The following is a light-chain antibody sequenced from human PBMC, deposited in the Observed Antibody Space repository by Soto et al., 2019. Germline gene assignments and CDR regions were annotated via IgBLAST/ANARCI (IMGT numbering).Light chain of an antibody. Sequence: DIQMTQSPSSLSASVRDTVTITCRASQIISVHLNWYQQKPGEVPKLLIYAASNLHSGVPSRFTGSGSETDFALTISSLQPEDFATYYCQQSYITPYTFGQGTRLEIK. CDR2: AAS. V-gene: IGKV1-39*01. CDR3: QQSYITPYT. J-gene: IGKJ2*01. CDR1: QIISVH.